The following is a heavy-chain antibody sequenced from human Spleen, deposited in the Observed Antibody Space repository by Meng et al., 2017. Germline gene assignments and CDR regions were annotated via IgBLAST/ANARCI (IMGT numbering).Heavy chain of an antibody. D-gene: IGHD4-11*01. J-gene: IGHJ4*02. CDR1: GRAFGDYY. CDR3: ARGSTTMAHDFDY. V-gene: IGHV4-34*04. Sequence: WGAGLLNSAKTPCLTSVVSGRAFGDYYGSWSRQPPGKGLGWIGEINHRRSTNHNPTLEIRATISVDTSQTNLSLKLSSVTAADSALYDCARGSTTMAHDFDYWGQGTLVTVSS. CDR2: INHRRST.